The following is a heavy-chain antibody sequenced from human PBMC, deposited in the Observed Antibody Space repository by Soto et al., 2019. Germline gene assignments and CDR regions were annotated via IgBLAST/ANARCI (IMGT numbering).Heavy chain of an antibody. V-gene: IGHV3-21*01. Sequence: EVQLVESGGGLVKPGGSLRLSCAASGFTFSSYSMNWVRQAPGKGLEWVSSISSSSSYIYYADSVKGRFTISRDNAKNSLYLQMNSLRAQDTAVYYCAIDRIAAAGMDVWGQGTTVTVSS. CDR2: ISSSSSYI. CDR3: AIDRIAAAGMDV. D-gene: IGHD6-25*01. CDR1: GFTFSSYS. J-gene: IGHJ6*02.